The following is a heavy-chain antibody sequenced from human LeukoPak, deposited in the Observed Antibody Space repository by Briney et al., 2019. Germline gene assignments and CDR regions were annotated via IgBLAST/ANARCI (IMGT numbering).Heavy chain of an antibody. CDR3: ARQRGASGTVNGFDP. J-gene: IGHJ5*02. D-gene: IGHD3-10*01. Sequence: GEPLKISCETSGYSFTTYWSGWVRQRPGGGLEWVGAIYPDDTDTRYSPSFQGQVAISADRSIRTAYLKWNSLKASDTGMYYCARQRGASGTVNGFDPWGQGTLVTVSS. CDR1: GYSFTTYW. CDR2: IYPDDTDT. V-gene: IGHV5-51*01.